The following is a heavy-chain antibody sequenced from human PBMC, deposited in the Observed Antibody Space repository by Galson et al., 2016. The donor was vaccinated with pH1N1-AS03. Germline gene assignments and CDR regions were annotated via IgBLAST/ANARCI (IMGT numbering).Heavy chain of an antibody. CDR2: IDWDDDK. Sequence: PALVKPTQTLTLTCTFSRFSLNTAPMRVSWIRQPPGKALEWLARIDWDDDKFYSTSLKTRITISKDTSKNQVVLTMTNMDPVDTATDYCERAPYGEYDFYSWGQVTLVTVSA. CDR3: ERAPYGEYDFYS. V-gene: IGHV2-70*04. D-gene: IGHD4-17*01. CDR1: RFSLNTAPMR. J-gene: IGHJ4*02.